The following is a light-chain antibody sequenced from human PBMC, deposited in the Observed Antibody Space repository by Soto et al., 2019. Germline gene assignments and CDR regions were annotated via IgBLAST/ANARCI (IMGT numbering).Light chain of an antibody. CDR3: SSYRSSNTVI. V-gene: IGLV2-14*01. J-gene: IGLJ2*01. CDR2: EVS. CDR1: SSDVGGYDY. Sequence: QSALTQPASVSGSPGQSITISCTGTSSDVGGYDYVSWYQKYPGKAPKLMIYEVSNRPSGVSIRFSGSKSGNTASLTISGLQPEDEADYYCSSYRSSNTVIFGGGTKVTVL.